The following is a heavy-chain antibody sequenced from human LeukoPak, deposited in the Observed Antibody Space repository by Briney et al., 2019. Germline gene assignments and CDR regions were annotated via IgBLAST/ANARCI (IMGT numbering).Heavy chain of an antibody. J-gene: IGHJ4*02. D-gene: IGHD5-24*01. CDR3: TRVGYIDEGIDY. CDR1: GFTFSSYW. V-gene: IGHV3-7*04. Sequence: GGSLRLSCAASGFTFSSYWMNWARQAPGKGLEWVASINHNGNVNYYVDSVKGRFTISRDNAKNSLYLQMNSLRAEDTAIYYCTRVGYIDEGIDYWGQGTLVTVSS. CDR2: INHNGNVN.